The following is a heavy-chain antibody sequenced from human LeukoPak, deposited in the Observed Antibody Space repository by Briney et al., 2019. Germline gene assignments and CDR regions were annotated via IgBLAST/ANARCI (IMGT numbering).Heavy chain of an antibody. J-gene: IGHJ4*02. CDR3: AKDSSTGIAARLMDY. Sequence: GGSLRLSCAASGFTFSRYAMHWVRQAPGKGLECVAVILYDGSKKYYADSVKGRFTISRDNSKNTLYLQMNSLRAEDTAVYYCAKDSSTGIAARLMDYWGQGTLVTVSS. V-gene: IGHV3-30-3*01. D-gene: IGHD6-6*01. CDR1: GFTFSRYA. CDR2: ILYDGSKK.